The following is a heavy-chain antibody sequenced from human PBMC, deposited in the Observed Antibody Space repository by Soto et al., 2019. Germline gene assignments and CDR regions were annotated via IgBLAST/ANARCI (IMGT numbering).Heavy chain of an antibody. CDR1: GFTFCSYG. D-gene: IGHD2-8*02. V-gene: IGHV3-23*01. CDR2: ISGTGGST. CDR3: AKLLTGLDS. J-gene: IGHJ4*02. Sequence: GGSLRLSCAASGFTFCSYGLNWVRQAPGKGLEWVSLISGTGGSTYYADSVKGRFTISRDNSKNTLYLQMNSLRADDTAVYYCAKLLTGLDSWGQGTLVTVSS.